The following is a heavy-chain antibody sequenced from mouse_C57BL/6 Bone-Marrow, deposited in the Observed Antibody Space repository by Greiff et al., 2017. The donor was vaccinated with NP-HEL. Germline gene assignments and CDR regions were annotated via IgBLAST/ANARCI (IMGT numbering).Heavy chain of an antibody. Sequence: EVQVVESGAELVRPGASVKLSCTASGFNIKDDYMHWVKQRPEQGLEWIGWIDPENGDTEYASKFQGKATITADTSSNTAYLQLSSLTSEDTAVYYCTTRPAWFAYWGQGTLVTVSA. CDR2: IDPENGDT. CDR3: TTRPAWFAY. V-gene: IGHV14-4*01. CDR1: GFNIKDDY. J-gene: IGHJ3*01.